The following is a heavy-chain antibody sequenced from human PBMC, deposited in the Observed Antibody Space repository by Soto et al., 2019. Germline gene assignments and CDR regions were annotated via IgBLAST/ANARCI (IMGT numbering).Heavy chain of an antibody. V-gene: IGHV1-69*13. CDR1: GGTFSSYA. D-gene: IGHD2-15*01. J-gene: IGHJ5*02. CDR2: IIPIFGTA. Sequence: SVKVSCKASGGTFSSYAISWVRQAPGQGLEWMGGIIPIFGTANYAQKFQGRVTITADESTSTAYMELSSLRSEDSAIYFCARDFRPGLIVPTKSGFDPWGQGTPVTVSS. CDR3: ARDFRPGLIVPTKSGFDP.